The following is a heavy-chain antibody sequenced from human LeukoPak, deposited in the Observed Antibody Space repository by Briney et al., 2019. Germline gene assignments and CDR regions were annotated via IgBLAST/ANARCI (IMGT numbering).Heavy chain of an antibody. V-gene: IGHV4-61*02. CDR2: IYSSGST. Sequence: SQTLSLTCTVSSGSISSGTYYWSWIRQPAGKGLEWIGRIYSSGSTNYNPSLKSRVTISVDTSKNQFSLKLSSVTAADTAVYYCARGAGDYVYYYYYMDVWGKGTTVTVSS. J-gene: IGHJ6*03. D-gene: IGHD4-17*01. CDR1: SGSISSGTYY. CDR3: ARGAGDYVYYYYYMDV.